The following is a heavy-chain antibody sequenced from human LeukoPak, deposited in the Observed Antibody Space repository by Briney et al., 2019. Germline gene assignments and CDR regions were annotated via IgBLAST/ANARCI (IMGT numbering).Heavy chain of an antibody. Sequence: ASVKVSCKASGYTFTSYAMNWVRQAPGQGLEWMGWINTNTGNPTYAQGFTGRFVFSLDTSVSTAYLQISSLKAEDTAVYYCARGPQLKQWLVRVSLDYYYYMDVWGKGTTVTVSS. V-gene: IGHV7-4-1*02. D-gene: IGHD6-19*01. CDR2: INTNTGNP. CDR1: GYTFTSYA. J-gene: IGHJ6*03. CDR3: ARGPQLKQWLVRVSLDYYYYMDV.